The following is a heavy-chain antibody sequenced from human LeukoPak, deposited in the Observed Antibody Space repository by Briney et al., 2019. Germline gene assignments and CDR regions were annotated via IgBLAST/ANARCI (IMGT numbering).Heavy chain of an antibody. J-gene: IGHJ3*02. D-gene: IGHD3-10*01. CDR2: IYDGGRT. CDR1: GFTVSNNY. Sequence: GGSLRLSCAASGFTVSNNYMSWVRQAPGKGLEWVSIIYDGGRTYYADSVRGRFTISRDNSKNTLYLQMNSLRAEDTAVYYCAKGSFADPFDIWGQGIMVTVSS. CDR3: AKGSFADPFDI. V-gene: IGHV3-53*01.